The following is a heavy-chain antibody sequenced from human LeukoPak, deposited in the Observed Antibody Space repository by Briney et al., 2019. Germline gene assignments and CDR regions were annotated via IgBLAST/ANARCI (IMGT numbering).Heavy chain of an antibody. Sequence: ASVKVSSKASVYTFINYGISWVRQAPGQGLAWMGWDSAYADNTNYVQKFQGRVTMTTDTSTSTAYMELRSLRSDDTAIYYCARDCIGCHGFDYWGQGTLVTVSS. J-gene: IGHJ4*02. CDR1: VYTFINYG. D-gene: IGHD2-15*01. V-gene: IGHV1-18*01. CDR3: ARDCIGCHGFDY. CDR2: DSAYADNT.